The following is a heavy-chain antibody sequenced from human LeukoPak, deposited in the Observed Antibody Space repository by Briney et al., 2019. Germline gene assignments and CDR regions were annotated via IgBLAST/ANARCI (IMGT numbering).Heavy chain of an antibody. D-gene: IGHD4-17*01. CDR2: ISENGGRT. Sequence: GALRLSCEASGFTFSTYGMSWVRQAPGKGLEWVSSISENGGRTYYTDSVKGRFTISRDNSKNTLYLQMNSLRADDTAVYYCAKEIYGDPTGGRFQHWGQGTLVSVSS. V-gene: IGHV3-23*01. CDR1: GFTFSTYG. CDR3: AKEIYGDPTGGRFQH. J-gene: IGHJ1*01.